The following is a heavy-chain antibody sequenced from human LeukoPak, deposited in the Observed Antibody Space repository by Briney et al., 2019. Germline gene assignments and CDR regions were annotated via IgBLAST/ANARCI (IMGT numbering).Heavy chain of an antibody. V-gene: IGHV3-30*02. CDR2: IRYDGSNK. J-gene: IGHJ4*02. CDR1: GFTFSSYS. CDR3: AKDRLVVITTFDY. Sequence: GGSLRLSCAASGFTFSSYSMNWVRQAPGKGLEWVAFIRYDGSNKYYADSVKGRFTISRDNSKNTLYLQMNSLRAEDTAVYYCAKDRLVVITTFDYWGQGTLVTVSS. D-gene: IGHD3-22*01.